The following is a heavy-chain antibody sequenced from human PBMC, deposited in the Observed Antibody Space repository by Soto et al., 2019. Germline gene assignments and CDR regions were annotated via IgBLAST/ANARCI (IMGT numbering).Heavy chain of an antibody. CDR2: IAPHSGRT. CDR1: GYAFTSYG. CDR3: ARAATGSYHSAS. V-gene: IGHV1-18*04. J-gene: IGHJ5*02. Sequence: QVQLVQSGPEVKNPGASVRVSCVASGYAFTSYGVNWVRQAPGQGLEWMGWIAPHSGRTTYLPKFHGRVTMTADVSTNTADIELRSLKSDDTGIYFCARAATGSYHSASWGQGTVVTVSS. D-gene: IGHD3-10*01.